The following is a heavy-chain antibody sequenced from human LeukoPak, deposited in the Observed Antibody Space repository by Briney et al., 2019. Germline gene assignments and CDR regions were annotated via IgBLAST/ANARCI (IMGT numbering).Heavy chain of an antibody. CDR2: ISGGGGST. D-gene: IGHD1-14*01. Sequence: GGSLRLSCAASGFTFSHYAMHWVRQAPGKGLEWVSTISGGGGSTYSTDSVKGRFTISRDNSKNTLYLQMNSLRAEDTAVYYCAKARMTFYDSFDIWGQGTMVTVSS. CDR3: AKARMTFYDSFDI. J-gene: IGHJ3*02. V-gene: IGHV3-23*01. CDR1: GFTFSHYA.